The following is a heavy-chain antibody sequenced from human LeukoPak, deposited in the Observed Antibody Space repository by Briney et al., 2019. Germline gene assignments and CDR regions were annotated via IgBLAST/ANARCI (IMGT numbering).Heavy chain of an antibody. Sequence: SETLSLTCAVYGGSFSDFYWTWIRQSPGEGLEWIGEVNHSGSSNYNPSLKSRVTISPDTSKNQFSLSLKSVTAADTAVYYCARGFSMAAAGRYIPYWGQGTLVTVSS. V-gene: IGHV4-34*01. J-gene: IGHJ4*02. CDR3: ARGFSMAAAGRYIPY. D-gene: IGHD6-13*01. CDR1: GGSFSDFY. CDR2: VNHSGSS.